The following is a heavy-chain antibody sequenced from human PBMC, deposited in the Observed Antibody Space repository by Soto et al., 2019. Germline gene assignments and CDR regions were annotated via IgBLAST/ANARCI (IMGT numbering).Heavy chain of an antibody. D-gene: IGHD4-17*01. J-gene: IGHJ4*02. Sequence: GGPLRLSCAPSGFTVSNYWMSWVRQAPGQGLEWVASIKQDGSVKHYVDSVKGRFTISRDNAEKSLHLQMNSLRAEDTAVYYCAKLRGDYTVFDYWGQGARVTVSS. CDR2: IKQDGSVK. CDR3: AKLRGDYTVFDY. V-gene: IGHV3-7*03. CDR1: GFTVSNYW.